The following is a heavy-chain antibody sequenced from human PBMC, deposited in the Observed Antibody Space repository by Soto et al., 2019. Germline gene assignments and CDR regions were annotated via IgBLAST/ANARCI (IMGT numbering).Heavy chain of an antibody. CDR1: GFTLSGHG. CDR3: AREKNSGYYRTLDY. D-gene: IGHD3-10*01. V-gene: IGHV3-30*03. Sequence: QVQLVACGGGVVQPGRSLSLSCAASGFTLSGHGLHWVRQAPGKGLEWVAVVTHDGTERHYPDSVKGRFTITRDISKNTFYLQMNSLRVADTAMYYCAREKNSGYYRTLDYWGQGTLVTVSS. CDR2: VTHDGTER. J-gene: IGHJ4*02.